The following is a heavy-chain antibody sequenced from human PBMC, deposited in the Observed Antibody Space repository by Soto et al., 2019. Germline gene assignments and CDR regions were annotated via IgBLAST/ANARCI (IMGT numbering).Heavy chain of an antibody. Sequence: ASVKVSCKASGYTFTGYYMHWVRQAPGQGLEWMGWINPNSGGTNYAQKFQGWVTMTRDTSISTAYMGLSRLRSDDTAVYYCARDFYSSSAPDYYYGMDVWGQGTTVTVSS. D-gene: IGHD6-6*01. CDR1: GYTFTGYY. CDR3: ARDFYSSSAPDYYYGMDV. CDR2: INPNSGGT. V-gene: IGHV1-2*04. J-gene: IGHJ6*02.